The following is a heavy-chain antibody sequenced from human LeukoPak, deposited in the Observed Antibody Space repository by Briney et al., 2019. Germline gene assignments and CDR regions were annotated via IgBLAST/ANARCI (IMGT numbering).Heavy chain of an antibody. J-gene: IGHJ4*02. CDR1: GFTFNSYG. CDR3: ARDSNNYYFGYFDY. D-gene: IGHD3-22*01. Sequence: GGSLRLSCAASGFTFNSYGMHWVRQAPGKGLEWVTFIRYDGSNKFYADSVKGRFTISRDNAKNSLYLQMNSLRAEDTAIYYCARDSNNYYFGYFDYWGQGTLVTVSS. V-gene: IGHV3-30*02. CDR2: IRYDGSNK.